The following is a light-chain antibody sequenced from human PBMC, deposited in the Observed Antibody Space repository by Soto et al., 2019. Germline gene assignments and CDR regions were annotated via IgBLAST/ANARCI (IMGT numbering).Light chain of an antibody. V-gene: IGLV2-11*01. CDR3: SSFAGSYIFGV. Sequence: QSALTQPRSVSGSPGQSVTLSCTGTSSDVGGYDFVSWYQQHPGKAPKLMIYDVSKRPSGVPDRFSGSKSGNSAPLTLSGLQAEDEAGFFCSSFAGSYIFGVVGRGTQLTLL. CDR2: DVS. CDR1: SSDVGGYDF. J-gene: IGLJ3*02.